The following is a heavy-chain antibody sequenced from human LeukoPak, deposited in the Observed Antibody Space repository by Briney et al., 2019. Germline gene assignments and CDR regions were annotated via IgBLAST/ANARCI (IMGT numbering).Heavy chain of an antibody. Sequence: PSQTLSLTCTVSGDSISSGDYYWSWIRQPAGKGLEWIGRISSSGSTNYNPSLKSRVTISVDTSKNQFSLKLSSVTAADTAVYYCARDNPLSTGTDYWGQGTLVTVSS. CDR3: ARDNPLSTGTDY. J-gene: IGHJ4*02. CDR2: ISSSGST. D-gene: IGHD2-2*01. CDR1: GDSISSGDYY. V-gene: IGHV4-61*02.